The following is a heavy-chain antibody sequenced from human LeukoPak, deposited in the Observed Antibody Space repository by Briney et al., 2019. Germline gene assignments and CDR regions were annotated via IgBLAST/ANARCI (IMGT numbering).Heavy chain of an antibody. V-gene: IGHV1-18*01. CDR2: ISVYNGNT. CDR3: ARVILLSPLVTTPWGFDY. CDR1: GYTFTNYG. J-gene: IGHJ4*02. Sequence: ASVKVSCKASGYTFTNYGISWVRQAPGQGLEWMGWISVYNGNTNYAQKFEGRVTMTTDTSTSTAYMELRSLRSDDTAVYYCARVILLSPLVTTPWGFDYWGQGTLVTVSS. D-gene: IGHD4-17*01.